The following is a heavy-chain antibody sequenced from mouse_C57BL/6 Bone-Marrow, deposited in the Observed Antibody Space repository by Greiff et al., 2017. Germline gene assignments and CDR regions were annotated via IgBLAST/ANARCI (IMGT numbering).Heavy chain of an antibody. CDR2: INPYNGGT. CDR3: AMDTVVGDFAY. D-gene: IGHD1-1*01. V-gene: IGHV1-19*01. J-gene: IGHJ3*01. Sequence: EVQLQQSGPVLVKPGASVKMSCKASGYTFTDYYMNWVKQSHGKSLEWIGVINPYNGGTSYNQKFKGKATLTVDKSSSTAYMELNSLTSEDYAVYYGAMDTVVGDFAYWGQGTLVTVSA. CDR1: GYTFTDYY.